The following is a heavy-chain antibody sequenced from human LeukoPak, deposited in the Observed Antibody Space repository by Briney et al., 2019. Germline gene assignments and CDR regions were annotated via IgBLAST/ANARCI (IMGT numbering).Heavy chain of an antibody. D-gene: IGHD6-13*01. J-gene: IGHJ4*02. V-gene: IGHV3-48*03. CDR2: ISSSGSTI. CDR3: ATSSSWPPGWDY. CDR1: GFTFSSYE. Sequence: PGGSLRLSCAASGFTFSSYEMNWVRQAPGKGLEWVSYISSSGSTIYYADSVKGRFTISRDNAKNSLYLQMNSLRGEDTAVYYCATSSSWPPGWDYWGQGTLVTVSS.